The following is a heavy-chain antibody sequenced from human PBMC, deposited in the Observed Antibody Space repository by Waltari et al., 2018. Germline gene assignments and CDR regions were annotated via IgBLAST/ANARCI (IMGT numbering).Heavy chain of an antibody. J-gene: IGHJ4*02. CDR1: GFPFRSYE. D-gene: IGHD6-13*01. Sequence: EVQLVESGGGLVQPGGSLRLSCAASGFPFRSYEMTWVRQAPGKGLEWVSYISSSGSTIYYADSVKGRFTISRDNAKNSLYLQMNSLRAEDTAVYYCARGYSSSWYSPPIDYWGQGTLVTVSS. CDR2: ISSSGSTI. CDR3: ARGYSSSWYSPPIDY. V-gene: IGHV3-48*03.